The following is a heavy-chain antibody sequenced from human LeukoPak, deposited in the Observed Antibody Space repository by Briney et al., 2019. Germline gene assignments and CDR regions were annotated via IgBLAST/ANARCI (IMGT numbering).Heavy chain of an antibody. CDR2: IYYSGST. V-gene: IGHV4-39*07. CDR3: ARGPRLRWNYYYYIDV. J-gene: IGHJ6*03. CDR1: GGSISSSSYY. Sequence: SETLSLTCTVSGGSISSSSYYWGWIRQPPGKGLEWIGSIYYSGSTYYNPSLKSRRTISVDTSKNQFSLKLSSVTAADTAVYYCARGPRLRWNYYYYIDVWGKGTTVTVSS. D-gene: IGHD4-23*01.